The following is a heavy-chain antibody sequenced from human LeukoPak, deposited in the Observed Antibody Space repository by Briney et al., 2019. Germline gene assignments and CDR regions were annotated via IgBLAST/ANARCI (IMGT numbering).Heavy chain of an antibody. CDR1: GYTFTGYY. J-gene: IGHJ4*02. CDR2: INSNNGGT. V-gene: IGHV1-2*02. Sequence: GASVKVSCKASGYTFTGYYMHWVRQTPGQGLEWMGWINSNNGGTNYAQKFQGRVTMTRDTSFSTAYMELNRLRSDDTAVYYCARDRSGDFDYWGQGTLVTVSS. D-gene: IGHD7-27*01. CDR3: ARDRSGDFDY.